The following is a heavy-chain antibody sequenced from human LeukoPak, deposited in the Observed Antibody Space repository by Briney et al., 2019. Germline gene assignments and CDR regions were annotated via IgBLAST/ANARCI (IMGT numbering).Heavy chain of an antibody. CDR1: GGSFSGYY. CDR2: INHSGST. J-gene: IGHJ3*02. D-gene: IGHD3-16*02. Sequence: SETLSLTCAVYGGSFSGYYWSWIRQPPGKGLEWIGEINHSGSTNYNPSLKSRVTISVDTSKNKFSLKLSSVTAADTAVYYCARDLIADYVWGSYRYSDAFDIWGQGTMVTVSS. CDR3: ARDLIADYVWGSYRYSDAFDI. V-gene: IGHV4-34*01.